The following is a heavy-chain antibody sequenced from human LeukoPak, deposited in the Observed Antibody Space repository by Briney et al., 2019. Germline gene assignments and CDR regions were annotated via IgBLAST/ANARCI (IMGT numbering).Heavy chain of an antibody. CDR3: ARDQPGVNDAFDI. Sequence: RGSLRLSCAASGFTFSSYSMNWVRQAPGKGLEWVSSISSSSSYIYYADSVKGRFTISRDNAKNSLYLQMNSLRAEDTAVYYCARDQPGVNDAFDIWGQGTMVTVSS. V-gene: IGHV3-21*01. D-gene: IGHD2-8*01. CDR1: GFTFSSYS. CDR2: ISSSSSYI. J-gene: IGHJ3*02.